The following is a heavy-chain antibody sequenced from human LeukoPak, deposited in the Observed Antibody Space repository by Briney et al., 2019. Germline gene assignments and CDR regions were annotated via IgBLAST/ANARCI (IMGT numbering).Heavy chain of an antibody. D-gene: IGHD1-26*01. V-gene: IGHV4-38-2*01. CDR2: IYHSGST. CDR1: GYSISSGYY. J-gene: IGHJ3*02. CDR3: ARHRSGSPVSAFDI. Sequence: PSETLSLTCAVSGYSISSGYYWGWTRQPPGKGLEWIGSIYHSGSTYYNPSLKSRVTISVDTSKNQFSLKLSSVTAADTAMYYCARHRSGSPVSAFDIWGQGTMVTVSS.